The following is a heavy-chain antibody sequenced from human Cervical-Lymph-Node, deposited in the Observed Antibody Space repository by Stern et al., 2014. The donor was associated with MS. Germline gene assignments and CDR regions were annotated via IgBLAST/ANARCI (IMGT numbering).Heavy chain of an antibody. CDR3: AHRPGVDTAMGLFDY. J-gene: IGHJ4*02. D-gene: IGHD5-18*01. Sequence: QITLKESGPTLVKPTQTLTLTCTFSGFSLSASGVGVGWIRQPPGKALEWLALISWDDDKRYSPSMKSRLTITKDTSKNQVVLTMTNMDPVDTATYYCAHRPGVDTAMGLFDYWGQGTLVTVSS. V-gene: IGHV2-5*02. CDR1: GFSLSASGVG. CDR2: ISWDDDK.